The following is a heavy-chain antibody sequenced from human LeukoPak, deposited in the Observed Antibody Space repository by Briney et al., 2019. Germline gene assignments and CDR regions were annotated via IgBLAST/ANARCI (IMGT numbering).Heavy chain of an antibody. CDR3: AKGSRYSGSPWYLDY. CDR1: GFTFSSYG. V-gene: IGHV3-30*18. Sequence: GGSLRLSCAASGFTFSSYGMHWVRQAPGKGLEWVAVISYDGSNKYYADSVKGRFTISRDNSKNTLYLQMNSLRAEDTAVYYCAKGSRYSGSPWYLDYWGQGTLVTVSS. J-gene: IGHJ4*02. CDR2: ISYDGSNK. D-gene: IGHD1-26*01.